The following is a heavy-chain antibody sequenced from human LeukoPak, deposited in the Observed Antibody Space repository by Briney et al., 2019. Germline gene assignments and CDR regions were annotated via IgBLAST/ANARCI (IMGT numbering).Heavy chain of an antibody. V-gene: IGHV3-23*01. D-gene: IGHD6-13*01. CDR1: GFTFSSYA. CDR3: AKDLMGIAAAGTSPSPWFDP. J-gene: IGHJ5*02. CDR2: ISGSGGST. Sequence: PGGSLRLSCAASGFTFSSYAMSWVRQAPGKGLEWVSAISGSGGSTYYADSVKGRFTISRDNSKNTLYLQMNSLRAEDTAVYYCAKDLMGIAAAGTSPSPWFDPWGQGTLVTVSS.